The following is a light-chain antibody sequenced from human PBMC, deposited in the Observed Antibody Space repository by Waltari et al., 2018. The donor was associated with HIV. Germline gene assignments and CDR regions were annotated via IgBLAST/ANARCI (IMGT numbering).Light chain of an antibody. Sequence: QSVLTQPPSASGTPGQRVTISCSGSSSNIGRNYVYWYQNFPGTAPKLLIYRNSPRPAVVSDRSSVYKSGTSASLAISGCRSEGEADYYCAAWNDSLSGYVVGTGTKVTV. CDR1: SSNIGRNY. CDR3: AAWNDSLSGYV. V-gene: IGLV1-47*01. CDR2: RNS. J-gene: IGLJ1*01.